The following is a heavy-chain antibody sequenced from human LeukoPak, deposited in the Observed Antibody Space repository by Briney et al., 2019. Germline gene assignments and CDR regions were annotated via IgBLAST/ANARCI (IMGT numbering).Heavy chain of an antibody. D-gene: IGHD3-9*01. CDR1: VFTFSSYA. CDR2: ISGIGGST. J-gene: IGHJ5*02. Sequence: GGSLRLSCAASVFTFSSYAMSCVRQAPRKGLECVSAISGIGGSTYYADSVKGRFTISRDNSKNTLYLQMNSLRAEDTAVYYCAKAPGYDILTGYSPLIRFDPWGQGTLVTVSS. V-gene: IGHV3-23*01. CDR3: AKAPGYDILTGYSPLIRFDP.